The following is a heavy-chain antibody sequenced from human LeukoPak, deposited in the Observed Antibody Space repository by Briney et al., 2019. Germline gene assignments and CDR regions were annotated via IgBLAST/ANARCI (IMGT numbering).Heavy chain of an antibody. V-gene: IGHV4-39*07. Sequence: SETQSLTCTVSGVSISSSNSYWGWIRQPPGKGLEWIGSIYYSGNTYYNASLKSQVSISIDTSKNQFSLKLSSVTAADTAMYYCASTADSVDYYDSSGLFDYWGQGTLVTVSS. J-gene: IGHJ4*02. D-gene: IGHD3-22*01. CDR2: IYYSGNT. CDR3: ASTADSVDYYDSSGLFDY. CDR1: GVSISSSNSY.